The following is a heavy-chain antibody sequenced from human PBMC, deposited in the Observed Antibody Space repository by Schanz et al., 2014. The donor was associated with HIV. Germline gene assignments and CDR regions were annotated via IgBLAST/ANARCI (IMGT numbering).Heavy chain of an antibody. J-gene: IGHJ6*02. Sequence: QVQLVQSGAEVMEPGASVKISCRASRDTFTNSEINWVRQATGQGLDWMGRMNPNSGDSAYAQRFQGRVTMTRDISISTAYLELSSLTSEDTAVYYCARGPVAVAYTESYGMDVWGQGTTVTVSS. V-gene: IGHV1-8*01. CDR1: RDTFTNSE. CDR3: ARGPVAVAYTESYGMDV. CDR2: MNPNSGDS. D-gene: IGHD6-19*01.